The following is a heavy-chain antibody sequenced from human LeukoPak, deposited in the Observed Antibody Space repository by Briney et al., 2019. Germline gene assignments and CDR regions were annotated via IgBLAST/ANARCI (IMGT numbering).Heavy chain of an antibody. D-gene: IGHD7-27*01. CDR3: ARRRIPTSLGPNWFDP. CDR2: IKQDGSEK. V-gene: IGHV3-7*05. J-gene: IGHJ5*02. CDR1: GFTFSGYS. Sequence: SGGSLRLSCAASGFTFSGYSMSWVRQAPGKGLEWVADIKQDGSEKYYVDSVKGRFTISRDNAKNSLYLQMNSLRAEDTAIYYCARRRIPTSLGPNWFDPWGQGTLVTVSS.